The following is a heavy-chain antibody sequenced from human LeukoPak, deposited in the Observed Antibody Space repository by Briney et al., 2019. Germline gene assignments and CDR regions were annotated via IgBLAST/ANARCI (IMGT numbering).Heavy chain of an antibody. CDR1: GYSISSGYY. D-gene: IGHD3-22*01. V-gene: IGHV4-38-2*02. CDR3: ARGRITMIVVDYFDY. CDR2: IYHGGST. Sequence: SETLSLTCTVSGYSISSGYYWGWIRQPPGKGLEWIGSIYHGGSTYYNPSLKSRVTISVDTSKNQFSLKLSSVTAADTAVYFCARGRITMIVVDYFDYWGQGTLVTVSS. J-gene: IGHJ4*02.